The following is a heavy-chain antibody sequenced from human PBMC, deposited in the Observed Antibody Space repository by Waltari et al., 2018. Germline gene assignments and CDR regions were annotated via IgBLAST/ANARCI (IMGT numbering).Heavy chain of an antibody. J-gene: IGHJ4*02. D-gene: IGHD3-16*01. V-gene: IGHV1-8*03. CDR1: GYTFTSDD. CDR2: RNPNSGNT. CDR3: ARLSYAQTHLDY. Sequence: QVQLVQSGAEVKKPGASVKVSCKASGYTFTSDDINWVRQATGQGLEWMGWRNPNSGNTGYAQKFQCRVTITRNTSISTAYMELSSLRSEDTAVYYWARLSYAQTHLDYWGQGTLATVSS.